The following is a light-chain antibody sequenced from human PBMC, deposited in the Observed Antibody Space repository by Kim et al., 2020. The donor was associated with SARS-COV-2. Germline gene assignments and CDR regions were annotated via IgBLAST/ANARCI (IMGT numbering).Light chain of an antibody. CDR1: SLRSNY. Sequence: PPFSFAFVPPVRITCQGDSLRSNYAIWYQQKPGQAPVRVIYGKNNRPSGIPDRFSGSSSGNTASLTLTVAQAEDEADYYCNSWDSSGNHGVFGGGTKVTVL. J-gene: IGLJ3*02. CDR3: NSWDSSGNHGV. V-gene: IGLV3-19*02. CDR2: GKN.